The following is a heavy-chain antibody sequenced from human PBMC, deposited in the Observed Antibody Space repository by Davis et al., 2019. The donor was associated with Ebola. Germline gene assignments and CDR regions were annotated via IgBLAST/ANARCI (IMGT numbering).Heavy chain of an antibody. CDR1: GFTFSNYE. Sequence: PGGSLRLSCAASGFTFSNYEMNWVRQAPGKGLEWVANINQFGNERYYVDSVKGRFTIYRDSAKNSLFLQMNNLRVEDTAVYYCARDGGDSGIRFDSWGRGTLVTVSS. CDR2: INQFGNER. CDR3: ARDGGDSGIRFDS. D-gene: IGHD3-10*01. V-gene: IGHV3-7*01. J-gene: IGHJ4*02.